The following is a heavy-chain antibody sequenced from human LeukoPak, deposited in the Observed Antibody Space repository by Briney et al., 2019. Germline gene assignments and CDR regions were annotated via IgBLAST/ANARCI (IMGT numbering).Heavy chain of an antibody. Sequence: SETLSLTCTVSGYSINSGFYWGWIRQPPGKGLEWIGSIYHSGSTHYKSSLKSRVTISVDTSKNQLSLKLTSVTAADTAVYYCARGVGLTQGGAFDFWGQGTLVTVSS. CDR3: ARGVGLTQGGAFDF. CDR2: IYHSGST. CDR1: GYSINSGFY. V-gene: IGHV4-38-2*02. J-gene: IGHJ4*02. D-gene: IGHD3-16*01.